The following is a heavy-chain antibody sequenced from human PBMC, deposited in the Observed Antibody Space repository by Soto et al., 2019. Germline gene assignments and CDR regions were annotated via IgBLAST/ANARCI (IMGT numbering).Heavy chain of an antibody. CDR2: ISGGGSNT. J-gene: IGHJ6*02. CDR3: AKNSGSSLYYYDMDG. Sequence: EVQLLESGGGLVQPGGSLRLSCAASGFTFSIYAMTWVRQAPGKGLEWVSTISGGGSNTYYADSVKGRFTLSRDNSKNTLYLQMNSLRAEDTAVYFCAKNSGSSLYYYDMDGWGQGTTVTVPS. D-gene: IGHD5-12*01. V-gene: IGHV3-23*01. CDR1: GFTFSIYA.